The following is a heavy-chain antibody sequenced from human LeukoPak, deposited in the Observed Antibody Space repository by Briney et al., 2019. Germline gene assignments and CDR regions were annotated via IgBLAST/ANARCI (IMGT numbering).Heavy chain of an antibody. Sequence: GGSLRLSCAASGFTFSSYGMHWVRQAPGKGLEWVAVISYDGSNKYYADSVKGRFTISRDNSKNTLYLQMNSLRAEDTAVYYCAKMGEVGATTLDYWGQGTLVTVSS. CDR3: AKMGEVGATTLDY. CDR1: GFTFSSYG. V-gene: IGHV3-30*18. J-gene: IGHJ4*02. CDR2: ISYDGSNK. D-gene: IGHD1-26*01.